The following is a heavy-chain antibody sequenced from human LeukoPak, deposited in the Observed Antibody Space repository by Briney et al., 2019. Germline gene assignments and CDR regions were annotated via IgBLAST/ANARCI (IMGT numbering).Heavy chain of an antibody. CDR1: GFTFSSYG. Sequence: GRSLRLSCAASGFTFSSYGMHWVRQAPGKGLEWVAVISYDGSNKYYADSVKGRFTISRDNSKNTLCLQMNSLRAEDTAVYYCAKAKHSGSYYAAYYFDYWGQGTLVTVSS. CDR2: ISYDGSNK. CDR3: AKAKHSGSYYAAYYFDY. D-gene: IGHD1-26*01. J-gene: IGHJ4*02. V-gene: IGHV3-30*18.